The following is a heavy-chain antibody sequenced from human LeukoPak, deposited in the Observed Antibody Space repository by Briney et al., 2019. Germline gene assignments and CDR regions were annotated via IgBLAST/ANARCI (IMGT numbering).Heavy chain of an antibody. J-gene: IGHJ4*02. D-gene: IGHD2-2*01. CDR3: AKDRGECSSTSCSYYYFDY. Sequence: PGGSLRLSCAASGFTFDDYAMHWVRQAPGKGLEWVSGISWNSGSRGYADSVKGRFTISRDNSKNTLYLQMNSLRAEDTAVYYCAKDRGECSSTSCSYYYFDYWGQGTLVTVSS. CDR2: ISWNSGSR. V-gene: IGHV3-9*01. CDR1: GFTFDDYA.